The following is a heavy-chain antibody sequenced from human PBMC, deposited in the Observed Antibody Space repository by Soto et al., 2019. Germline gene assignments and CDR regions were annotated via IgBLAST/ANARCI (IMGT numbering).Heavy chain of an antibody. CDR1: GGSISSSSYY. CDR2: IYYSGST. J-gene: IGHJ4*02. V-gene: IGHV4-39*01. CDR3: ARHYGDYVPIDY. D-gene: IGHD4-17*01. Sequence: SETLSLTCTVSGGSISSSSYYWGWIRQPPGKGPEWIGSIYYSGSTYYNPSLKSRVTISVDTSKNQFSLKLSSVTAADTAVYYCARHYGDYVPIDYWGQGTLVTVSS.